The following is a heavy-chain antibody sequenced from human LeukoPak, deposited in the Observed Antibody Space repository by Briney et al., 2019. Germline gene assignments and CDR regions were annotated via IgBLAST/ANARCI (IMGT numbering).Heavy chain of an antibody. V-gene: IGHV2-26*01. CDR1: GFSLSNARMG. CDR2: IFSNDEK. J-gene: IGHJ4*02. CDR3: ARSLGVAVAVGEFDY. D-gene: IGHD6-19*01. Sequence: ESGPTLVNPTETLTLTCTVSGFSLSNARMGVSWIRQPPGKALEWLAHIFSNDEKSYSTSLKSRLTISKDTSKSQVVLTMTNMDPVDTATYYCARSLGVAVAVGEFDYWGQGTLVTVSS.